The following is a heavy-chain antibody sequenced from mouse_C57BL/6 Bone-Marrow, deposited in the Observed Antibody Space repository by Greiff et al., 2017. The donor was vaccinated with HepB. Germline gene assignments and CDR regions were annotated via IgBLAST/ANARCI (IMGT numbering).Heavy chain of an antibody. CDR3: ARQGGYEEYYAMDY. CDR1: GFTFSSYG. J-gene: IGHJ4*01. V-gene: IGHV5-6*01. CDR2: ISSGGSYT. D-gene: IGHD2-2*01. Sequence: EVQLVESGGDLVKPGGSLKLSCAASGFTFSSYGMSWVRQTPDKRLEWVATISSGGSYTYYPDSVKGRFTISRDNAKNTLYLQMSSLKSEDTAMYYCARQGGYEEYYAMDYWGQGTSVTVSS.